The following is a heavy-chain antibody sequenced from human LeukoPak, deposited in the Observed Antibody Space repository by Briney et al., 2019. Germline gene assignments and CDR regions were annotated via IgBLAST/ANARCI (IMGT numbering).Heavy chain of an antibody. CDR2: ISTGGDNK. D-gene: IGHD3-10*01. Sequence: GGSLRLSCAASGFTFSRYAMNWVRQVPGKGLEWVSYISTGGDNKFCSGSLKGRFTVSRDNAKSSLFLQMDSLRAEDTAVYYCGRDWARSGDYWGQGTLVTVSS. V-gene: IGHV3-21*01. CDR3: GRDWARSGDY. CDR1: GFTFSRYA. J-gene: IGHJ4*02.